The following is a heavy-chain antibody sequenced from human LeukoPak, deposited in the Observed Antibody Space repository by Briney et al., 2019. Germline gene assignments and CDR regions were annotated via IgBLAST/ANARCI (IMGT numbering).Heavy chain of an antibody. CDR1: GYSISSGYY. CDR3: ASPLGYCSSTSCYSPPSFDY. V-gene: IGHV4-38-2*02. J-gene: IGHJ4*02. CDR2: IYHSGST. Sequence: SETLSLTCTVSGYSISSGYYWGWIRQPPGKGLEWIGNIYHSGSTYYNPSLKSRVTISVDTSKNQFSLKLSSVTAADTAVYYCASPLGYCSSTSCYSPPSFDYWGQGTLVTVSS. D-gene: IGHD2-2*02.